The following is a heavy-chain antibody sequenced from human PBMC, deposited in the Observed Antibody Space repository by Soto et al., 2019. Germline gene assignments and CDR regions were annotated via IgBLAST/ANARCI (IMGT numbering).Heavy chain of an antibody. Sequence: PGGSLRLSCAASGFTFSSYAMHWVRQAPGKGLEWVAVISYDGSNKYYADSVKGRFTISRDNSKNTLYLQMNSLRAEDTAVYYCARDCTSYDFWSGVGGMHVWGPGTTVTVYS. CDR3: ARDCTSYDFWSGVGGMHV. CDR1: GFTFSSYA. CDR2: ISYDGSNK. D-gene: IGHD3-3*01. J-gene: IGHJ6*02. V-gene: IGHV3-30-3*01.